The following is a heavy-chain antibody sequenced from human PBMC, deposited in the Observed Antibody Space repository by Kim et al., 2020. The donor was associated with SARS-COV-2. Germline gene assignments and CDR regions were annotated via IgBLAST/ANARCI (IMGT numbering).Heavy chain of an antibody. V-gene: IGHV4-59*13. D-gene: IGHD1-1*01. CDR3: ARVVLEPRLYYYGMDV. J-gene: IGHJ6*02. Sequence: SETLSFTCTVSGGSISSYYWSWIRQPPGKGLEWIGYIYYSGSTNYNPSLKSRVTISVDTSKNQFSLKLSSVTAADTAVYYCARVVLEPRLYYYGMDVWG. CDR2: IYYSGST. CDR1: GGSISSYY.